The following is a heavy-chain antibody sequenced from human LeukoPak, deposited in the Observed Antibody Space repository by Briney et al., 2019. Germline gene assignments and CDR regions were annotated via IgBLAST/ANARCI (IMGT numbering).Heavy chain of an antibody. CDR1: GGSISSGGYY. Sequence: PSETLSLTCTVSGGSISSGGYYWSWIRQHPGKGLEWIGYIYYSGSIYYNPSLKSRVTISVDTSKNQFSLRLSSVTAADTAVYYCARAVDGSDAFDIWGQGTMVTVSS. J-gene: IGHJ3*02. CDR2: IYYSGSI. D-gene: IGHD6-19*01. V-gene: IGHV4-31*03. CDR3: ARAVDGSDAFDI.